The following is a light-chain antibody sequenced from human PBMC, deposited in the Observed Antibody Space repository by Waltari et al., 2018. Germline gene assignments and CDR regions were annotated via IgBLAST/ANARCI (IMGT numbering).Light chain of an antibody. V-gene: IGKV1-5*03. Sequence: DIQMTQSPSTLSASVGDRVTIPCRASQSISSWLAWYQQKPGKAPKILIYKAYSLESGVPSRFSGSGSGTEFTLTISSLQPDDFATYYCQQYNSYPWTFGQGTKVEIK. CDR1: QSISSW. CDR3: QQYNSYPWT. CDR2: KAY. J-gene: IGKJ1*01.